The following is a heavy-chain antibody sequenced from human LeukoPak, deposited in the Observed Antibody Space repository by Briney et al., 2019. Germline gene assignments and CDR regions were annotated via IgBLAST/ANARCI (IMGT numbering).Heavy chain of an antibody. J-gene: IGHJ6*02. CDR1: GGSFSGYY. CDR2: INHSGST. D-gene: IGHD4-17*01. V-gene: IGHV4-34*01. CDR3: AGTTVTKIRPHYYCGMDV. Sequence: KPSETLSLTCAVYGGSFSGYYWSWIRQPPGKGLEWIGEINHSGSTNYNPSLKSRVTISVDTSKNQFSLKLSSVTAADTAVYYCAGTTVTKIRPHYYCGMDVWGQGTTVTVSS.